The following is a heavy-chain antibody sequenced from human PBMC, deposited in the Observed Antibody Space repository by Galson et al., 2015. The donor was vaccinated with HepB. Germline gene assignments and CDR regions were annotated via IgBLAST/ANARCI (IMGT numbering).Heavy chain of an antibody. D-gene: IGHD4-17*01. Sequence: SLRLSCAASGFTFSSYWMSWVRQAPGKGLEWVANIKQDGSEKYYVDSVKGRFTISRDNAKNSLYLQMNSLRAEDTAVYYCARDQSNDYGDYEAYYYYYMDVWGKGTTVTVSS. CDR2: IKQDGSEK. CDR3: ARDQSNDYGDYEAYYYYYMDV. J-gene: IGHJ6*03. CDR1: GFTFSSYW. V-gene: IGHV3-7*01.